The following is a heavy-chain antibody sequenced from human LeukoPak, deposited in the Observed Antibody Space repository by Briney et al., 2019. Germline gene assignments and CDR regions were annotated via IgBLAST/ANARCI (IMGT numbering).Heavy chain of an antibody. D-gene: IGHD3-10*01. CDR3: ARSTIAAWFGVGWFDP. Sequence: ASVKVSCKASGYSFPKYAMNWVRQAPGQGLEWMGWINTNTGNPTYAQGFTGRFVFSLDTSVSTAYLQISSLKAEDTAVYYCARSTIAAWFGVGWFDPWGQGTLVTVSA. V-gene: IGHV7-4-1*02. CDR2: INTNTGNP. J-gene: IGHJ5*02. CDR1: GYSFPKYA.